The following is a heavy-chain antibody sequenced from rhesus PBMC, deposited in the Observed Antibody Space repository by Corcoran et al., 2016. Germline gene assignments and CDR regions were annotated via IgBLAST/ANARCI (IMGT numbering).Heavy chain of an antibody. J-gene: IGHJ6*01. CDR3: ARDNARMITNYYGLDS. D-gene: IGHD3-9*01. V-gene: IGHV4-106*01. CDR2: IYGSGGST. Sequence: QVQLQESGPGLVKPSETLSLPCAVSGGSISDSYYWSWIRQPPGKGLEWIGYIYGSGGSTNNNPALKSRVTISTDTSKNQFSLKLSSVTAADTAVYYCARDNARMITNYYGLDSWGQGVVVTVSS. CDR1: GGSISDSYY.